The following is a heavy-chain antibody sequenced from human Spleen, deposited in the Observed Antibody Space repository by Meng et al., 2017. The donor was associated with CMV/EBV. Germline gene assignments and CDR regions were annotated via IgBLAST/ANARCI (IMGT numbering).Heavy chain of an antibody. Sequence: GESLKISCAASGFNFRSYEMNWVRQAPGKGLGWVSHITSSGSAIYYADSVQGRFTISRDNAKNSLYLQMNSLRAEDTAVYYCARDRTGTSGFYYYYGMDVWGQGTTVTVSS. D-gene: IGHD1-7*01. V-gene: IGHV3-48*03. CDR1: GFNFRSYE. J-gene: IGHJ6*02. CDR2: ITSSGSAI. CDR3: ARDRTGTSGFYYYYGMDV.